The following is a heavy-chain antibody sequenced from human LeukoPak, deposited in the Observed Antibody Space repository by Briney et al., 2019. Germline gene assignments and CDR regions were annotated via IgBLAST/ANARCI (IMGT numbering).Heavy chain of an antibody. J-gene: IGHJ4*02. CDR1: GFTFSSYS. CDR2: ISGSSSTI. D-gene: IGHD1-26*01. CDR3: ARDRVDSEAIPFDY. Sequence: GGSLRLSCAASGFTFSSYSMNWVRQAPGKGLEWVSYISGSSSTIYYADSVKGRFTISRDNAKNSLYLQMNSLRAEDTAVYYCARDRVDSEAIPFDYWGQGTLVTVTS. V-gene: IGHV3-48*04.